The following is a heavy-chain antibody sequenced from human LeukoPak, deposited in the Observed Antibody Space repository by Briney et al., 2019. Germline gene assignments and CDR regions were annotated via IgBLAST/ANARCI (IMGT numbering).Heavy chain of an antibody. D-gene: IGHD4-17*01. CDR2: ISGSGGST. CDR3: AKGQGDYGDYGLHAFDI. Sequence: GGSLRLSCAASGFTFSSYGMSWVRQAPGKGLEWVSAISGSGGSTYYADSVKGRFTISRDNSKNTLYLQMNSLRAEDTAVYYCAKGQGDYGDYGLHAFDIWGQGTMVTGSS. J-gene: IGHJ3*02. V-gene: IGHV3-23*01. CDR1: GFTFSSYG.